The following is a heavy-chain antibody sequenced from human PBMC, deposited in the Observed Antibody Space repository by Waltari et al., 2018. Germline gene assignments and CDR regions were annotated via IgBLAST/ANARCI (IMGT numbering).Heavy chain of an antibody. Sequence: EVQLVESGGGLVQPGRSLRLSCTASGFTFGDYAMRWFRQARGKGLEWVGFSRSKAYGGTTEYAASVKVRFTISRDDSKSIAYLQMNSLKTEDTAVYYCTRDCSGGSCYSGYWGQGTLVTVSS. D-gene: IGHD2-15*01. CDR3: TRDCSGGSCYSGY. J-gene: IGHJ4*02. CDR1: GFTFGDYA. V-gene: IGHV3-49*03. CDR2: SRSKAYGGTT.